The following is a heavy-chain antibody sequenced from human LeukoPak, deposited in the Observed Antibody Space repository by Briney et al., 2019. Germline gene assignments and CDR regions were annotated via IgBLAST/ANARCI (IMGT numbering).Heavy chain of an antibody. J-gene: IGHJ5*02. Sequence: ASVKVSCKASGYTFTGYYMHWVRQAPGQGLEWRGWINPNTADTNYAQKFQGRVTMTRDTSISTAYMELRRLTYDDTAVYYCARGPLEYCSGGSCYSGRNWLDPWGQGTRVTASS. CDR3: ARGPLEYCSGGSCYSGRNWLDP. CDR2: INPNTADT. CDR1: GYTFTGYY. D-gene: IGHD2-15*01. V-gene: IGHV1-2*02.